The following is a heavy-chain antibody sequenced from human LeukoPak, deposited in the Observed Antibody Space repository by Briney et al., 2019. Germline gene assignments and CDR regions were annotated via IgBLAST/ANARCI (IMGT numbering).Heavy chain of an antibody. J-gene: IGHJ6*03. Sequence: ASVKVSCKASGGTFSSYAISWVRQAPGQGLEWMGRIIPILGIANYAQKFQGRVTITADKSTSTAYMELSSLRSEDTAVYYCARVLLYYDFWSGYPHYMDVWGKGTTVTVSS. CDR2: IIPILGIA. V-gene: IGHV1-69*04. D-gene: IGHD3-3*01. CDR3: ARVLLYYDFWSGYPHYMDV. CDR1: GGTFSSYA.